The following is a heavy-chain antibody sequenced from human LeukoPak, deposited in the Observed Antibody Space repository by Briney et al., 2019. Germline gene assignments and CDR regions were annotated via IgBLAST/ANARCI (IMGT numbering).Heavy chain of an antibody. CDR1: GYSICRGYF. J-gene: IGHJ3*02. Sequence: SETLSLTCSVSGYSICRGYFWGGIRPPPGKGLEWIGSIHHSGSTYYNPSLKSRITISVDTSKNQFSLKLSSVTAADTAVYYCAREMDYYDSSGYDAFDIWGQGTMVTVST. D-gene: IGHD3-22*01. CDR3: AREMDYYDSSGYDAFDI. V-gene: IGHV4-38-2*02. CDR2: IHHSGST.